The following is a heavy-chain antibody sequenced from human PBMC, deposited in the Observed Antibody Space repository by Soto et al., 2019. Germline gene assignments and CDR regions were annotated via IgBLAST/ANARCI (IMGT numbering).Heavy chain of an antibody. CDR2: INAGNGNT. D-gene: IGHD6-6*01. CDR3: ARHGLRYFYSSSSGPFGY. CDR1: GYTFASYA. Sequence: GASVKVSCKASGYTFASYAMHWVRQAPGQRLEWMGWINAGNGNTKYSQKFQGRVTITRDTSASIAYMELSSLRSEDTAVYYCARHGLRYFYSSSSGPFGYWGQGTLVTVSS. J-gene: IGHJ4*02. V-gene: IGHV1-3*01.